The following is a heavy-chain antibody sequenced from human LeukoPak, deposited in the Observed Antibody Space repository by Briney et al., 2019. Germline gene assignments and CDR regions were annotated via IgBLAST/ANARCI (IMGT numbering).Heavy chain of an antibody. Sequence: SETLSLTCSVSGDSISGYYWTWIRQPPGKGLEWIGYIYYSGSTNYNRSVKSRLTISVDTSKNQFSLNLRSVTAADTAVYYCARLRGNYFPDYWGQGTLVTVSS. CDR1: GDSISGYY. V-gene: IGHV4-59*01. J-gene: IGHJ4*02. CDR2: IYYSGST. CDR3: ARLRGNYFPDY. D-gene: IGHD4-11*01.